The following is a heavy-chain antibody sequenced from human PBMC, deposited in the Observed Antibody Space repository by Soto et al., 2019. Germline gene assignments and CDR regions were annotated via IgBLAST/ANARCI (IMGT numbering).Heavy chain of an antibody. J-gene: IGHJ4*02. CDR3: ATLLLLTPRRYYDFWSGSSDY. CDR2: ISGSGGST. V-gene: IGHV3-23*01. Sequence: GGSLRLSCAASGFTFSSYAMSWVRQAPGKGLEWVSAISGSGGSTYYADSVKGRFTISRDNSKNTLYLQMNSLRAEDTAVYYCATLLLLTPRRYYDFWSGSSDYWGQGTLVTVSS. D-gene: IGHD3-3*01. CDR1: GFTFSSYA.